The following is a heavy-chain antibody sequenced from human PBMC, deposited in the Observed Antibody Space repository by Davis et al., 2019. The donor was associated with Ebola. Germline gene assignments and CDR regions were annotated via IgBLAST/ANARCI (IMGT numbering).Heavy chain of an antibody. Sequence: AASVKVSCKASGYTFTNYYMHWVRQAPGQGLEWMGMINPNDGRTIYAQKYQGRVTMTTDTSTSTAYMELRSLRSDDTAVYYCAREKLGGSADYWGQGTLVTVSS. D-gene: IGHD3-3*01. CDR1: GYTFTNYY. CDR2: INPNDGRT. J-gene: IGHJ4*02. V-gene: IGHV1-46*01. CDR3: AREKLGGSADY.